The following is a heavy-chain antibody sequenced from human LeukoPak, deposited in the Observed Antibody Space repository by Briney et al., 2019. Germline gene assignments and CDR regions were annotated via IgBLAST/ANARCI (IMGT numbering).Heavy chain of an antibody. CDR1: GFTFSSYS. J-gene: IGHJ4*02. CDR2: ISSSSSYI. V-gene: IGHV3-21*01. D-gene: IGHD3-22*01. CDR3: ARVGDSSGFESFDY. Sequence: SGGSLRLSCAASGFTFSSYSMNWVRQAPGKGLEWVSSISSSSSYIYYAGSVKGRFTISRDNAKNSLCLQMNSLRAEDTAVYYCARVGDSSGFESFDYWGQGTLVTVSS.